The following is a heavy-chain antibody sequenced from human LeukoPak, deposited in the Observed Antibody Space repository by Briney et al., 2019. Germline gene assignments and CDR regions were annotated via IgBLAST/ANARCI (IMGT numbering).Heavy chain of an antibody. Sequence: SETLSLTCTVSGYPISSGYYWGWLRQPPGKGLEWIGSIYHSGSTYYIPSLKSRVTISVDKSKNQFSLKLSSVTAADTAVYYCARLNTPGWFDPWGQGTLVTVSS. CDR2: IYHSGST. D-gene: IGHD1-14*01. CDR3: ARLNTPGWFDP. CDR1: GYPISSGYY. J-gene: IGHJ5*02. V-gene: IGHV4-38-2*02.